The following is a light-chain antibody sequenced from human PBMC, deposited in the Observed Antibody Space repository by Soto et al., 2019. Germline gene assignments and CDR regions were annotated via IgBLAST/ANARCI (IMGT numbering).Light chain of an antibody. Sequence: DIQMTQSPSTLSASVGDRVTITCRASQSISYWLAWYQQRPGKAPTVLIYKASTLESGVPSRFSGSGSGTEFTLTISSLQPDDFATYYCQQYNSWYTFGQGTKLEIK. CDR3: QQYNSWYT. CDR1: QSISYW. CDR2: KAS. J-gene: IGKJ2*01. V-gene: IGKV1-5*03.